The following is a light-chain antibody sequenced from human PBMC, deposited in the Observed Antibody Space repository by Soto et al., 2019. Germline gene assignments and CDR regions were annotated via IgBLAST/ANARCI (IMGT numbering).Light chain of an antibody. Sequence: DIQMTQSPSTLSASVGDRVTITCRASQSISSWLAWYQQKPGKAPKLLIYDASSLESGVPSRFSGSGSGTEFTLTIRSLQPDDFATYYCQPYNAFGQGTKVDIK. J-gene: IGKJ1*01. CDR1: QSISSW. CDR3: QPYNA. CDR2: DAS. V-gene: IGKV1-5*01.